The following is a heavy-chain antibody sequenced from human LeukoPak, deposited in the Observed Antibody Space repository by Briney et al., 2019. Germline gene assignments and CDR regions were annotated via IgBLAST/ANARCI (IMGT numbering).Heavy chain of an antibody. CDR1: GFTFRSYW. D-gene: IGHD6-19*01. V-gene: IGHV3-74*01. J-gene: IGHJ4*02. CDR2: INSDGSST. CDR3: ARASGWVYFDY. Sequence: PGGSLRLSCAASGFTFRSYWMHWVRQAPGKGLVWVSRINSDGSSTSYTDSVKGRFTISRDNAKNTLYLQMNSLRAEDTAVYYCARASGWVYFDYWGQGTLVTVSS.